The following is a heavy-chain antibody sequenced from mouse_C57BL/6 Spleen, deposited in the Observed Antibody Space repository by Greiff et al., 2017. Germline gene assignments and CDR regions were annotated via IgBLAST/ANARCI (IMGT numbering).Heavy chain of an antibody. Sequence: EVKVEESGGGLVQPGGSMKLSCVASGFTFSNYWMNWVRQSPEKGLEWVAQIRLKSDNYATHYAESVKGSFTISRDDSKSSVYLQMNNLRAEDTGIYYCTNYYGSSPGNYFDYWGQGTTLTVSS. D-gene: IGHD1-1*01. V-gene: IGHV6-3*01. CDR3: TNYYGSSPGNYFDY. J-gene: IGHJ2*01. CDR1: GFTFSNYW. CDR2: IRLKSDNYAT.